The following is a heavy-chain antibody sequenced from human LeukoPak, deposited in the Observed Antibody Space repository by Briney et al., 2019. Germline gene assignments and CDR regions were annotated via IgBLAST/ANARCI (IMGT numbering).Heavy chain of an antibody. CDR3: ARWGSGGWSTFYYFDY. V-gene: IGHV3-23*01. CDR1: GFTFSSYA. D-gene: IGHD6-19*01. CDR2: ISGSGGST. Sequence: PGGSLRLSCAASGFTFSSYAMSWVRQAPGKGLEWVSAISGSGGSTYYADSVKGRFTISRDNSKNTLYLQMNSLRAEDTAVYYCARWGSGGWSTFYYFDYWGQGTLVTVSS. J-gene: IGHJ4*02.